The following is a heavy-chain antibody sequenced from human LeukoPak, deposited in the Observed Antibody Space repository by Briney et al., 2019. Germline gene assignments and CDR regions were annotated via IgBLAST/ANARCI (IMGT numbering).Heavy chain of an antibody. Sequence: GGSLRLSCAASGFTLGSYALNWVRQAPGKGLKWVSTVSSSDGSTYYADSVKGRFTISRDNSKNTLYLQMNSLRAEDTAVYYCANRGTSGWYRDYWGQGTLVTVSS. CDR2: VSSSDGST. CDR3: ANRGTSGWYRDY. V-gene: IGHV3-23*01. CDR1: GFTLGSYA. J-gene: IGHJ4*02. D-gene: IGHD6-19*01.